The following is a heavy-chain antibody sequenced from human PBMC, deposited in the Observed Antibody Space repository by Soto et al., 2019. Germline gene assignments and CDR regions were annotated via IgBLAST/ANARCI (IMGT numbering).Heavy chain of an antibody. CDR1: GGSISSSSYY. CDR3: ASSSGYYFDY. D-gene: IGHD3-3*01. J-gene: IGHJ4*02. Sequence: SETLSLTCSVSGGSISSSSYYWGWIRQPPGKGLEWIGRIYYSGSTYYNPSLTSRVTISVDTSKNQFSLKLSSVTAADTAVYYCASSSGYYFDYWGQGTLVTVS. CDR2: IYYSGST. V-gene: IGHV4-39*01.